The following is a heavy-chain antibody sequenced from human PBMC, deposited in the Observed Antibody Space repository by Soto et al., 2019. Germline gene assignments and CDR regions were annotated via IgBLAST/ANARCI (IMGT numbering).Heavy chain of an antibody. D-gene: IGHD6-25*01. Sequence: PSETLSLTCTVSGGSLSSYYWTWIRQSPGKGLEWIGYVYFSGNTNYNPSLKSRVTISIDRSKNQFSLRLASVTAADTAFYYCGSVRPSGYVLSWGQGTLVTVSS. CDR3: GSVRPSGYVLS. CDR1: GGSLSSYY. CDR2: VYFSGNT. V-gene: IGHV4-59*01. J-gene: IGHJ5*02.